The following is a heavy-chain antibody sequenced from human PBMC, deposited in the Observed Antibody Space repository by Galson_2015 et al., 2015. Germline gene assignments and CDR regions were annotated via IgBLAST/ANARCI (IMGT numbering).Heavy chain of an antibody. CDR2: INTNTGNP. CDR3: ARMIRGVRSYYYYGMDV. D-gene: IGHD3-10*01. J-gene: IGHJ6*02. CDR1: GYTFTSYA. V-gene: IGHV7-4-1*02. Sequence: SVKVSCKASGYTFTSYAMNWVRQAPGQGLEWMGWINTNTGNPTYAQCFTGRFVFSLDTSVSTVYLQISSLKAEDTAVYYCARMIRGVRSYYYYGMDVWGQGTTVTVSS.